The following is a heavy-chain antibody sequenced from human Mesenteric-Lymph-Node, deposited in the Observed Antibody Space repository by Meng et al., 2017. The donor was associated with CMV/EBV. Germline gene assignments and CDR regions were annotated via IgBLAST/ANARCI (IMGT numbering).Heavy chain of an antibody. V-gene: IGHV4-39*07. CDR3: AREGGADLPDY. D-gene: IGHD3-16*01. CDR1: GGSISSSSYY. CDR2: LYSSANT. Sequence: SETLSLTCTVSGGSISSSSYYWGWIRQPPGKGLEWIGSLYSSANTYYNPSLKSRVTMSINTSKTQFSLRLSSVTAADTAVYYCAREGGADLPDYWGQGTLVTVSS. J-gene: IGHJ4*02.